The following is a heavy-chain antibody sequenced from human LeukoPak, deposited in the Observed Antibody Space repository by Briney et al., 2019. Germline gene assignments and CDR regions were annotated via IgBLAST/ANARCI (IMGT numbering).Heavy chain of an antibody. CDR2: IRYDGSNR. J-gene: IGHJ4*02. Sequence: PGGSLRLSCAASRFTFIGYGMQWVRQAPGKGLEWVAFIRYDGSNRYYADSVKGRFTISRDNSKNTLYLQMNSLRAEDTAVYYCAKDSSQVVPAAILDYWGQGTLVTVSP. D-gene: IGHD2-2*01. V-gene: IGHV3-30*02. CDR1: RFTFIGYG. CDR3: AKDSSQVVPAAILDY.